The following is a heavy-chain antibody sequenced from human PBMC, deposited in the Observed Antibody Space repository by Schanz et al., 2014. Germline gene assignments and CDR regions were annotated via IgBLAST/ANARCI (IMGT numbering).Heavy chain of an antibody. CDR2: ISTFRNEDT. CDR1: GYTFISYG. V-gene: IGHV1-18*01. J-gene: IGHJ5*01. D-gene: IGHD3-16*01. CDR3: AKDLYNYGIFDS. Sequence: QVQLVQSGAEVKKPGSSMKVSCKASGYTFISYGIKWVRQAPGQGPEFMGWISTFRNEDTNSAQRFQGRLTMTTDTSTSTAYMELRSLRSDDTAVYYCAKDLYNYGIFDSWGQGTLVTVSS.